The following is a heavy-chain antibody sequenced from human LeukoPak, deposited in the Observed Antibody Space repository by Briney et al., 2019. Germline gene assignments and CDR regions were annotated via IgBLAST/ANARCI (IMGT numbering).Heavy chain of an antibody. CDR1: GGTFSSYA. Sequence: SVKVSCKASGGTFSSYAISWVRLAPGQGLEWMGRIIPILGIANYAQKFQGRVTITADKSTSTAYMELSSLRSEDTAVYYCARFVDFWSGSYFDYWGQGTLVTVSS. CDR3: ARFVDFWSGSYFDY. J-gene: IGHJ4*02. CDR2: IIPILGIA. D-gene: IGHD3-3*01. V-gene: IGHV1-69*04.